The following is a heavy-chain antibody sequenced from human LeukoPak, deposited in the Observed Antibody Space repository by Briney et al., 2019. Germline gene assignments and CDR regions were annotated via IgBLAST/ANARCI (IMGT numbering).Heavy chain of an antibody. J-gene: IGHJ6*03. V-gene: IGHV4-61*02. CDR3: ARGRYHYYYTDV. CDR1: GGSISSGSYY. Sequence: SQTLSLTCTVSGGSISSGSYYWSWIRQPAGKGLEWIGRIYTSGSTNYNPSLKSRVTISVDTSKNQFSLKLSSVTAADTAVYYCARGRYHYYYTDVWGKGTTVTVSS. D-gene: IGHD1-14*01. CDR2: IYTSGST.